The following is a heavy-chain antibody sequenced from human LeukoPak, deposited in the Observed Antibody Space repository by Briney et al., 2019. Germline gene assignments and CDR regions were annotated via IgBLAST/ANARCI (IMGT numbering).Heavy chain of an antibody. J-gene: IGHJ3*02. CDR2: IYYSGSG. V-gene: IGHV4-59*01. CDR1: SGSISSYY. D-gene: IGHD6-13*01. Sequence: PSETLSLTCTVSSGSISSYYWSWIRQPPGKGLEWIGYIYYSGSGNYNPSLKSRVTMSVDTSKKQFSLRVSSVTAADTAVYYCARRPRGIAAAGTAGDAFDIWGQGTMVTVSS. CDR3: ARRPRGIAAAGTAGDAFDI.